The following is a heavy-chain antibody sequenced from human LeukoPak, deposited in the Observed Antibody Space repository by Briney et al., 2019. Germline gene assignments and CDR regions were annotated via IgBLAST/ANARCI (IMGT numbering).Heavy chain of an antibody. CDR2: IYYSGST. J-gene: IGHJ4*02. CDR3: ARISSSPY. V-gene: IGHV4-39*07. D-gene: IGHD6-6*01. Sequence: SETLSLTCSVSGGSISSSSYYWGWIRQPPGKGLEWIGSIYYSGSTYYNPSLKSRVTISVDTSKNQFSLKLSSVTAADTAVYYCARISSSPYWGQGTLVTVSS. CDR1: GGSISSSSYY.